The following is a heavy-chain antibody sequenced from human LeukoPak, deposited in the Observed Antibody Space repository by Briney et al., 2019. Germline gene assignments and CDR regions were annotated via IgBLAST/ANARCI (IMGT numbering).Heavy chain of an antibody. Sequence: SVKVSCKASGGTFSSYAISWVRQAPGRGLEWMGRIIPILGIANYAQKFQGRVTITADKSTSTAYMELSSLRSEDTAVYYCAREDYYGSGSYYKPWGQGTLVTVSS. V-gene: IGHV1-69*04. D-gene: IGHD3-10*01. CDR1: GGTFSSYA. CDR3: AREDYYGSGSYYKP. J-gene: IGHJ4*02. CDR2: IIPILGIA.